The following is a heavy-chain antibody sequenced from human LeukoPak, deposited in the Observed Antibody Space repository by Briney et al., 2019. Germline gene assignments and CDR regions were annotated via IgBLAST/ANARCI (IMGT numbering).Heavy chain of an antibody. Sequence: PSETLSLTCIVSGGSISSSSYYWGWIRQPPGRGLEWIGRIYYSGSTYYNPSLKSRVTISVDTSKNQFSLKLSSVTAADTAVYYCARQYYYGSGSYADAFDIWGQGTMVTVSS. J-gene: IGHJ3*02. CDR1: GGSISSSSYY. V-gene: IGHV4-39*01. D-gene: IGHD3-10*01. CDR2: IYYSGST. CDR3: ARQYYYGSGSYADAFDI.